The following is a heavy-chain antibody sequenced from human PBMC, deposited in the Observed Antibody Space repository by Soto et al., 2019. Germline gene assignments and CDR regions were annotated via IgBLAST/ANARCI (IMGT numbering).Heavy chain of an antibody. D-gene: IGHD3-9*01. J-gene: IGHJ4*02. CDR1: RYTFTSYG. CDR2: ISAYNGNT. Sequence: PAKVTCKASRYTFTSYGISWLRQATGQGLEWMGWISAYNGNTNYAQKLQGRVTMTTDTSTSTAYMELRSLRSDDTAVYYCARGDNYDILTGQDYWGQGTLVTVSS. CDR3: ARGDNYDILTGQDY. V-gene: IGHV1-18*01.